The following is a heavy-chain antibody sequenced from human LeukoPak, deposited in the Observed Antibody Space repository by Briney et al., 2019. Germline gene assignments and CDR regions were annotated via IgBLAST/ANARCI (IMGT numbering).Heavy chain of an antibody. D-gene: IGHD6-19*01. CDR2: IGGSGTNT. V-gene: IGHV3-23*01. Sequence: GGSLRLSCAASGFTFSAYAMSWVRQAPGKGLEWVSAIGGSGTNTYYADSVKGRFNISRDNSKNTLYLQMNSLRAEDTAVYYCAKGAGSEAFHIWGQGTMVTVSS. CDR1: GFTFSAYA. J-gene: IGHJ3*02. CDR3: AKGAGSEAFHI.